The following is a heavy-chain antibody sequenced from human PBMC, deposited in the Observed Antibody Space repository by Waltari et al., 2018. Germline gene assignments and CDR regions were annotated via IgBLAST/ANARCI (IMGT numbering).Heavy chain of an antibody. CDR1: GFSFSSYW. CDR3: ARMGAGRAPDY. CDR2: IKPDGSGK. Sequence: EVQLVESGGGLVQPGGSLILSCAASGFSFSSYWMTWFRQAPGTGLEWVATIKPDGSGKFYVDSVKGRFSISRDNAKNSLYLQMNSLRAEDTAIFYCARMGAGRAPDYWGQGTLVTVSS. V-gene: IGHV3-7*03. D-gene: IGHD3-16*01. J-gene: IGHJ4*02.